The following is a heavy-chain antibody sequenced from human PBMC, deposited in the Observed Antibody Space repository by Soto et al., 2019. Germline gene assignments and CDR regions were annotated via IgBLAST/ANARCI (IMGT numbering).Heavy chain of an antibody. Sequence: QVQLVQSGAEVKKPGASMKVSCKASGYTFTSYYMHWVRQAPGQGLEWMGVINPSGGSTSYAQKSQGRVTITRDTSTSTVYMELSSLRSEDTAVYYCARSRLMVYDAFDIWGQGTMVTVSS. CDR2: INPSGGST. V-gene: IGHV1-46*01. D-gene: IGHD2-8*01. CDR3: ARSRLMVYDAFDI. J-gene: IGHJ3*02. CDR1: GYTFTSYY.